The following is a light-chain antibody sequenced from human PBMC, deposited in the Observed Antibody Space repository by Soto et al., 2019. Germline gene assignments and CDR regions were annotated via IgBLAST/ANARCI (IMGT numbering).Light chain of an antibody. J-gene: IGKJ5*01. Sequence: DLQMTQSPSSVSASVGDRVTITCRASQGIGNGLAWYQQTPGQAPDLLIYDASTLQSGVPSRFRGSGSGTDFTLNIDSLQPEDFATYYCQRGDSYPPTTFGQGTRLEIK. V-gene: IGKV1-12*01. CDR1: QGIGNG. CDR2: DAS. CDR3: QRGDSYPPTT.